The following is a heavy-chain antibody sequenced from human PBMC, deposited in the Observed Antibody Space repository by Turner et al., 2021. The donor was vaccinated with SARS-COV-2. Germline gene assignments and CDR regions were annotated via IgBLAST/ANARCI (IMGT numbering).Heavy chain of an antibody. V-gene: IGHV3-21*02. Sequence: EVQLVESGGGLVKSGGSLRLSCAVSGFNLSNFVMSWVRQAPGKGLEWVSSISSNSGSRYYADSMRGRITISRDNAKNSLYLQVNSLRVEDAAFYYCARTSPSISGIIIDYWGQGTLVTVSS. J-gene: IGHJ4*02. CDR1: GFNLSNFV. D-gene: IGHD1-1*01. CDR3: ARTSPSISGIIIDY. CDR2: ISSNSGSR.